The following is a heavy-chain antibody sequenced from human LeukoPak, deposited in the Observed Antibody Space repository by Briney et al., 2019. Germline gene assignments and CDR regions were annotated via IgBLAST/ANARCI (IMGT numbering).Heavy chain of an antibody. V-gene: IGHV3-21*04. Sequence: GGSLRLSCAASGFTFSSYSMNWVRQAPGKGLEWVSSISSSSSYIYYADSVKGRFTISRDNAKNSLYLQMNSLRAEDTAVYYCARSLRRDCDSTSCWAALDIWGQGTMVTVSS. CDR1: GFTFSSYS. CDR3: ARSLRRDCDSTSCWAALDI. J-gene: IGHJ3*02. CDR2: ISSSSSYI. D-gene: IGHD2-2*01.